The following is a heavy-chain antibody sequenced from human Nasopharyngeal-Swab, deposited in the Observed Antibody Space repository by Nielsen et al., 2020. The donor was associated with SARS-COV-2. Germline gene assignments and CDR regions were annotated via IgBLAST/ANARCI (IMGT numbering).Heavy chain of an antibody. CDR2: IKSKTDGGTT. Sequence: GKSLKISCAASGFTFSNAWLNWVRQAPGKGLEWVGRIKSKTDGGTTDYAAPVKGRFTISRDDSKNTLYLQMNSLKTEDTAVYYCTTVHGSGQGYYYYYMDVWGKGTTVTVSS. V-gene: IGHV3-15*07. J-gene: IGHJ6*03. CDR3: TTVHGSGQGYYYYYMDV. D-gene: IGHD6-19*01. CDR1: GFTFSNAW.